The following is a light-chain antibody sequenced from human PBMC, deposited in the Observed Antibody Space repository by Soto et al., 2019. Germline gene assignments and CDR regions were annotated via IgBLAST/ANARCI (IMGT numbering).Light chain of an antibody. V-gene: IGKV1-5*03. CDR3: QQYISYPWT. CDR1: QNIGNY. J-gene: IGKJ1*01. Sequence: DIQMTQSPSTLSGSVGDRVTITCRASQNIGNYLAWYQQKIGRAPKILIYWTSNLERGVPSRFSGSGTGTEFTLTISSLQPVDFASYFCQQYISYPWTFGQGTKVEI. CDR2: WTS.